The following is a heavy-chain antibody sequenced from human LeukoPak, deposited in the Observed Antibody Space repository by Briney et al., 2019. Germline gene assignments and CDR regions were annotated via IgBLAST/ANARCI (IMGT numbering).Heavy chain of an antibody. V-gene: IGHV4-59*08. Sequence: SETLSLTCTVSGGSIFSYYWSWIRQHPGKELEWMGYIYYSGSTNYNPSLKSRVTISVDTSKNQFSLRVSSVTAADTAVYYCARHLNNCGDDCYIFDYWGQGTLVTVSS. D-gene: IGHD2-21*01. CDR2: IYYSGST. CDR3: ARHLNNCGDDCYIFDY. J-gene: IGHJ4*02. CDR1: GGSIFSYY.